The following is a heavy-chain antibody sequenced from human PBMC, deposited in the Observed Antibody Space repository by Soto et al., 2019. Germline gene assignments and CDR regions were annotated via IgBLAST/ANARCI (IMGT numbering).Heavy chain of an antibody. V-gene: IGHV1-18*01. Sequence: QVHLVQSGAEVKKPGASVKVSCKGSGYTFTSYGITWVRQAPGQGLEWMGWLSAHNGNTDYAQKLQGRVTVTRDTSTSTAYMELRSLRSDDTAVYYCARGRYGDYWGQGALVTVSS. D-gene: IGHD1-1*01. CDR2: LSAHNGNT. CDR1: GYTFTSYG. J-gene: IGHJ4*02. CDR3: ARGRYGDY.